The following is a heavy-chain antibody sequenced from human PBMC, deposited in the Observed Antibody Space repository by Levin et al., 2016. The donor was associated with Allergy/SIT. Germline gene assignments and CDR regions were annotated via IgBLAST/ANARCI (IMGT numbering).Heavy chain of an antibody. CDR3: TREGAQNYYDPHRAY. CDR1: GYTFISYD. D-gene: IGHD3-22*01. CDR2: MNPNNGDR. J-gene: IGHJ4*02. V-gene: IGHV1-8*01. Sequence: ASVKVSCKASGYTFISYDINWVRQATGQGLEWMGWMNPNNGDREYAQKFLGRITMTRDTSINTAYMELSSLTYEDTAVYYCTREGAQNYYDPHRAYWGQGTLVTVSS.